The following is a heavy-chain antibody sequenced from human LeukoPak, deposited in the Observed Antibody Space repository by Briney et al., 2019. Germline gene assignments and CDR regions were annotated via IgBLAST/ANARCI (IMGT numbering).Heavy chain of an antibody. V-gene: IGHV3-9*01. CDR2: ISWNSDSI. CDR1: GFTFDDYA. D-gene: IGHD3-3*01. J-gene: IGHJ6*02. CDR3: AREQADFWSGYRYYYGMDV. Sequence: PGRSLRLSCAASGFTFDDYAMHWVRQAPGKGLEWVSGISWNSDSIGYADSVKGRFTISRDNAENTLYLQMNSLRAEDTAVYYCAREQADFWSGYRYYYGMDVWGQGTTVTVSS.